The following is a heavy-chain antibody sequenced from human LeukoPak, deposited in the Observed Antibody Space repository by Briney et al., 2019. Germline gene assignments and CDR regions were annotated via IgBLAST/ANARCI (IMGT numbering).Heavy chain of an antibody. D-gene: IGHD1-7*01. J-gene: IGHJ4*02. CDR3: ARDSGTNWHLYAFDI. CDR1: DFIFSTYT. CDR2: ISNVGSFI. V-gene: IGHV3-21*01. Sequence: GGSLRLSCAASDFIFSTYTMNWVRQAPGKGLEGVSSISNVGSFIFYAGSVKGRFTISRDNAKNSLYLQMNSLRAEDTAVYYCARDSGTNWHLYAFDIWGQGTLVTVSS.